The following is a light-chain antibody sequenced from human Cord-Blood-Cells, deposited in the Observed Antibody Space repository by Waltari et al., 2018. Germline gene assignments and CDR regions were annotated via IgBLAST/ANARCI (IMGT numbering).Light chain of an antibody. Sequence: AIQMTQSPSSLAASVGARVTITCRASQGIRNDLGWYQQKPGKAPKLLIYAASSLQSGVPSRFSGSGSGTDFTLTISSLQPEDFATYYCLQDYNYPWTFGQGTKVEIK. V-gene: IGKV1-6*01. CDR1: QGIRND. CDR2: AAS. CDR3: LQDYNYPWT. J-gene: IGKJ1*01.